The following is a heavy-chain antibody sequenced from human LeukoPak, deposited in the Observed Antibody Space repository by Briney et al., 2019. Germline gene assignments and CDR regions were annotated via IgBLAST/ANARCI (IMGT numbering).Heavy chain of an antibody. CDR1: GFTFSSYA. D-gene: IGHD5-12*01. CDR3: AAYSGYGSYFDY. J-gene: IGHJ4*02. CDR2: ISGSGGST. V-gene: IGHV3-23*01. Sequence: PGGSPRLSCAASGFTFSSYAMSWVRQAPGKGLEWVSAISGSGGSTYYADSVKGRFTISRDNSKNTLYLQMNSLRAEDTAVYYCAAYSGYGSYFDYWGQGTLVTVSS.